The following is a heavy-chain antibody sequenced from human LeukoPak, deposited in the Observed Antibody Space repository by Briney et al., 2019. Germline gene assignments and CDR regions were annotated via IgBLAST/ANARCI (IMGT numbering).Heavy chain of an antibody. D-gene: IGHD3-10*01. V-gene: IGHV4-61*02. J-gene: IGHJ6*03. CDR2: IYTSGST. Sequence: KPSETLSLTCTVSGGSISSGSYYWSWIRQPAGKGLEWIGRIYTSGSTNYNPSLKSRVTISVDTSKNQFSLKLSSVTAADTAVYYCARDGSYGYYYYYMDVWGKGTTVTISS. CDR3: ARDGSYGYYYYYMDV. CDR1: GGSISSGSYY.